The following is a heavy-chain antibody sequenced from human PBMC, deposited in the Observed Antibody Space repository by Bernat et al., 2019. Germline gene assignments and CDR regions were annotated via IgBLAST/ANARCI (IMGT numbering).Heavy chain of an antibody. J-gene: IGHJ4*02. D-gene: IGHD3-22*01. V-gene: IGHV4-30-4*01. Sequence: QLQLQESGPGLVKPSETLSLTCTVSGGSISSGDYYWSWIRQPPGKGLEWIGYIYYSGSTYYNPSLKSRVTISVDTSKNQFSLKLSSVTAADTAVYYCAKYPNYYDSSGSPYYFDYWGQGTLVTVSS. CDR1: GGSISSGDYY. CDR3: AKYPNYYDSSGSPYYFDY. CDR2: IYYSGST.